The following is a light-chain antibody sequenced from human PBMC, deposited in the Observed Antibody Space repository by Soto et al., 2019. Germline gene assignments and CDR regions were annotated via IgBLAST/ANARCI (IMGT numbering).Light chain of an antibody. Sequence: QPVLTQPPSVSGAPGQRVTISCTGSSSNIGAGYDVHWYQQLPGTAPKLLIYGNSNRPSGVPDRFSGSKSGTSASLAITGLQAEDEADYYCQSYDSSLSGYVFGTGTKLTDL. V-gene: IGLV1-40*01. J-gene: IGLJ1*01. CDR1: SSNIGAGYD. CDR3: QSYDSSLSGYV. CDR2: GNS.